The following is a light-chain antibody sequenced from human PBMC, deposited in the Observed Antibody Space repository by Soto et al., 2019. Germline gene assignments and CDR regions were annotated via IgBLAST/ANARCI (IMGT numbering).Light chain of an antibody. CDR2: TAS. Sequence: DIQMTQSPSSLSASVGDRVTITCLASQNIKNYLSWYQQKPGKAPKLLIYTASSLQSGVPSRFSGSGFGTDFSLTIDSLQPEDFASYYCQQSYSTPWTFGRGTKVDIK. V-gene: IGKV1-39*01. CDR3: QQSYSTPWT. J-gene: IGKJ1*01. CDR1: QNIKNY.